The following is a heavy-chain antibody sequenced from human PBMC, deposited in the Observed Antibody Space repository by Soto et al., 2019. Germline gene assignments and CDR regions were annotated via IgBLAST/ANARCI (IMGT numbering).Heavy chain of an antibody. CDR2: ISSSSSTI. V-gene: IGHV3-48*01. Sequence: GGSLRLSCAASGFTFSSYSMNWVRQAPGKGLEWVSYISSSSSTIYYADSVKGRFTISRDNAKNSLYLQMNSLRAEDTAVYYCARRALYYGSGSYVDYWGQGTLVTVSS. CDR3: ARRALYYGSGSYVDY. D-gene: IGHD3-10*01. J-gene: IGHJ4*02. CDR1: GFTFSSYS.